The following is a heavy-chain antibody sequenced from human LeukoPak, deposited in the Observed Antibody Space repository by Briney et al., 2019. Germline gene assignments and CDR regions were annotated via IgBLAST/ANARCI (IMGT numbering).Heavy chain of an antibody. D-gene: IGHD2-15*01. J-gene: IGHJ5*02. CDR1: GFTFSSYS. V-gene: IGHV3-21*01. Sequence: GGSLRLSCAASGFTFSSYSMNWVRQAPGKGLEWVSSISSSSSYIYYADSVKGRFTISRDNAKNSLYLQMNSLRAEDTAVYYCARARYCSGGSCYSPAHLGPSDPWGQGTLVTVSS. CDR2: ISSSSSYI. CDR3: ARARYCSGGSCYSPAHLGPSDP.